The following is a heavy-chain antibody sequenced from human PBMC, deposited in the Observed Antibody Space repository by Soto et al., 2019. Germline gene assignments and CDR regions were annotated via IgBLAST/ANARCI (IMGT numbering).Heavy chain of an antibody. Sequence: GGALRLSCAASGFTFSSYGMHWVRQAPGKGLEWVAVISYDGSNKYYADSVKGRFTISRDNSKNTLYLQMNSLRAEDTAVYYCAKEAPMIVVVMAAFDIWGQGTMVTVSS. J-gene: IGHJ3*02. V-gene: IGHV3-30*18. CDR2: ISYDGSNK. CDR1: GFTFSSYG. CDR3: AKEAPMIVVVMAAFDI. D-gene: IGHD3-22*01.